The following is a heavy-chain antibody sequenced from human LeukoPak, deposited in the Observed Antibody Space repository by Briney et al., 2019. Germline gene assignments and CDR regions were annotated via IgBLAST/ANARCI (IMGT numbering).Heavy chain of an antibody. CDR2: ISGSGGRT. CDR3: AKRGVVIRVVLVGFHKEAYYFDS. J-gene: IGHJ4*02. V-gene: IGHV3-23*01. Sequence: GGSLRLSCAVSGLTLSNYGMSWVRQAPGKGLEWVAGISGSGGRTNYVDSVKGRFTISRDSPKNTLYLQMNSLRAEDTAVYFCAKRGVVIRVVLVGFHKEAYYFDSWGQGALVTVSS. CDR1: GLTLSNYG. D-gene: IGHD3-10*01.